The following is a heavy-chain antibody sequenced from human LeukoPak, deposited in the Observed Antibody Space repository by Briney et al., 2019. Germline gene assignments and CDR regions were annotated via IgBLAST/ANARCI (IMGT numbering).Heavy chain of an antibody. CDR2: IYYSGST. J-gene: IGHJ3*02. Sequence: KPSETLSLTCSVSGGSISSSSYYCGWIRQPPGKGLEWIGSIYYSGSTYYNPSLKSRVTISVDTSKNQFSLKLSSVTAADTAVYYCARSFVRRVVDINADAFDIWGQGTMVAVSS. CDR3: ARSFVRRVVDINADAFDI. V-gene: IGHV4-39*01. CDR1: GGSISSSSYY. D-gene: IGHD3-22*01.